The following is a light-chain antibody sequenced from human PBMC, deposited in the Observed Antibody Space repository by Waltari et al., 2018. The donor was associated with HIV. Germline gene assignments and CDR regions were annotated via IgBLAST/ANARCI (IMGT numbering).Light chain of an antibody. CDR3: VAWNDSLSGYV. CDR1: SSNLGRNY. CDR2: RNN. V-gene: IGLV1-47*01. J-gene: IGLJ1*01. Sequence: QSVLTQPPSASGTPGQRVTISCSGSSSNLGRNYVYWYQQLPGTAPKLLIYRNNQRPSGVPDRFSGSKSGTSASLAISGLRSEDEADYYCVAWNDSLSGYVFGTGTKVTV.